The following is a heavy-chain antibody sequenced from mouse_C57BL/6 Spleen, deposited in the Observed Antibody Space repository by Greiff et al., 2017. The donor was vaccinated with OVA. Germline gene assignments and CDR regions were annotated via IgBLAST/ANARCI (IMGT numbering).Heavy chain of an antibody. Sequence: EVKLVESGGGLVQPGGSLKLSCAASGFTFSDYGMAWVRQAPRTGPEWVAFISNLAYSIYYADTVTGRFTISRENAKNTLYLEMSSLRSEDTAMYYCARAYDYDGAWFAYWGQGTLVTVSA. CDR1: GFTFSDYG. D-gene: IGHD2-4*01. CDR2: ISNLAYSI. V-gene: IGHV5-15*01. J-gene: IGHJ3*01. CDR3: ARAYDYDGAWFAY.